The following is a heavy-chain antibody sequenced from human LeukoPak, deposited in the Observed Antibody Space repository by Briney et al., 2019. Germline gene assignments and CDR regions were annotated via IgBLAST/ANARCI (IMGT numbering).Heavy chain of an antibody. CDR2: IRNDGTNK. J-gene: IGHJ4*02. CDR1: GFSFSSYG. D-gene: IGHD3-10*01. CDR3: AKIPLWFGEKLPIDY. Sequence: GGSLRLSCAASGFSFSSYGMHWVRQAPGKGLEWVALIRNDGTNKYYADSVKGRFTISRDNSKNTLYPQMNSLRTEDTAVYYCAKIPLWFGEKLPIDYWGQGTLVTVSS. V-gene: IGHV3-30*02.